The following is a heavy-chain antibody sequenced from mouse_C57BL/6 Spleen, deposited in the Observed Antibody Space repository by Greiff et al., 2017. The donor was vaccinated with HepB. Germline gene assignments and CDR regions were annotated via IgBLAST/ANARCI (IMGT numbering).Heavy chain of an antibody. V-gene: IGHV2-2*01. CDR2: IWSGGST. D-gene: IGHD1-1*01. CDR1: GFSLTSYG. CDR3: ARWGYGSSYVGYWYFDV. J-gene: IGHJ1*03. Sequence: QVQLQQSGPGLVQPSQSLSITCTVSGFSLTSYGVHWVRQSPGKGLEWLGVIWSGGSTDYNAAFISRLSISKDNSKSQVFFKMNSLQADDTAIYYCARWGYGSSYVGYWYFDVWGTGTTVTVSS.